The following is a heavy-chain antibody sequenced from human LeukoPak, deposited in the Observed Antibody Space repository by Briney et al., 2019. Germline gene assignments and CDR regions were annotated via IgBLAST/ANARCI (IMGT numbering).Heavy chain of an antibody. CDR1: GFTFSSYS. V-gene: IGHV3-23*01. J-gene: IGHJ4*02. Sequence: PGGSLRLSCAASGFTFSSYSMNWVRQAPGKGLDWVSGISGSGVRTYYADSVKGRFTISRDNSKNTLYLQMNTLRAEDTAVYYCAILEGVSVLMVVAATRPDDYWGQGTLVTVSS. D-gene: IGHD2-15*01. CDR3: AILEGVSVLMVVAATRPDDY. CDR2: ISGSGVRT.